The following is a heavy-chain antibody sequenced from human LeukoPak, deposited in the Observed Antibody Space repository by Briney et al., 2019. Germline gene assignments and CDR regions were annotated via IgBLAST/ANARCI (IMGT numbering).Heavy chain of an antibody. D-gene: IGHD3-22*01. Sequence: GGSLRLSCAASGFTFSIYWMSWVRQAPGKGLEWVANIKQDGSEKYFVDSVKGRFTISRDNAQNSLYLQMSSVRAEDTAVYYCARVGSYYDSDYWGQGTLVTVSS. CDR1: GFTFSIYW. V-gene: IGHV3-7*01. J-gene: IGHJ4*02. CDR3: ARVGSYYDSDY. CDR2: IKQDGSEK.